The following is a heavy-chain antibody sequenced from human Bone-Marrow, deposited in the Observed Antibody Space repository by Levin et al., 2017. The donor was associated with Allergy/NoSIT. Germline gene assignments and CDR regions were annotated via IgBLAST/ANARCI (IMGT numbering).Heavy chain of an antibody. J-gene: IGHJ6*02. Sequence: SETLSLTCTVSGGSIINYYWIWIRQPPGKGLEWIGFIYYSGNTDYSPSLQSRVTISVDTSKNQLSLKLTSVTAADTATYYCARTPPRLHTYNCYGMDVWGQGTSVTVSS. CDR2: IYYSGNT. D-gene: IGHD3-16*01. V-gene: IGHV4-59*01. CDR3: ARTPPRLHTYNCYGMDV. CDR1: GGSIINYY.